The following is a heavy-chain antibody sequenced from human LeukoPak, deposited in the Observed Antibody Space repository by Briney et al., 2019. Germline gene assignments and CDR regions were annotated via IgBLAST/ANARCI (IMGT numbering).Heavy chain of an antibody. CDR3: ARDAEAFDI. V-gene: IGHV3-7*01. CDR1: GFTFSSYW. Sequence: PGGSLRLSCAASGFTFSSYWMSWVRQAPGKGLEWVANASQDGSENYYVDSVKGRFTISRDNAKNSLYLQMNSLRAEDTAIYYCARDAEAFDIWGQGTMVTVSS. CDR2: ASQDGSEN. J-gene: IGHJ3*02.